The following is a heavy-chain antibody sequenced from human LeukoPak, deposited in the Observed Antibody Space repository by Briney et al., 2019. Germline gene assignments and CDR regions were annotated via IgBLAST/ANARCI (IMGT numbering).Heavy chain of an antibody. CDR1: GYSSTNFY. Sequence: SLKPSCKTSGYSSTNFYIHWVREAPGQGLEWMGMVNPSGGSTISAQRFQDRVNTTTDTSTRTGYMEMTGLTSDDTGSYYCARDAFWGQGTQVTVSS. CDR2: VNPSGGST. J-gene: IGHJ4*02. V-gene: IGHV1-46*01. D-gene: IGHD3-3*02. CDR3: ARDAF.